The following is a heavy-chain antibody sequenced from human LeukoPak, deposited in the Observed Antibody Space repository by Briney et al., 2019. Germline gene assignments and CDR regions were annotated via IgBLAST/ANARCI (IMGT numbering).Heavy chain of an antibody. Sequence: GGSLRLSCAASGFTFRSYAMHWVRQAPGKGLEWVAVVSSDGSIKFYPDSVKGRFTISKDNAKNTVYLQMNSLRAEDTAVYYCVSFYETYWGRGTLVTVSS. CDR1: GFTFRSYA. V-gene: IGHV3-30-3*01. D-gene: IGHD2/OR15-2a*01. J-gene: IGHJ4*02. CDR3: VSFYETY. CDR2: VSSDGSIK.